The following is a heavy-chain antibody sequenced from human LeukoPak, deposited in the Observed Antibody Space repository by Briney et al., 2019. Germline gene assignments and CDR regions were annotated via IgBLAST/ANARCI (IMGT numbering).Heavy chain of an antibody. D-gene: IGHD3-10*01. CDR1: GGSISSYY. J-gene: IGHJ4*02. CDR2: IYYSGST. Sequence: SETLSLTCTVSGGSISSYYRSWIRQPPGKGLEWIGYIYYSGSTNYNPSLKSRVTISVDTSKNQFSLKLSSVTAADTAVYYCARHNLYYYGSGSYYDTYSLDYWGQGTLVIVSS. V-gene: IGHV4-59*08. CDR3: ARHNLYYYGSGSYYDTYSLDY.